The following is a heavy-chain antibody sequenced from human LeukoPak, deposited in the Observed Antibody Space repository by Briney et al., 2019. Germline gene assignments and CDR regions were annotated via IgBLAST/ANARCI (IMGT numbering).Heavy chain of an antibody. CDR1: GYTFTGYY. D-gene: IGHD3-22*01. J-gene: IGHJ3*02. V-gene: IGHV1-2*02. CDR2: INPNSGGT. CDR3: ARPFYDSSGYYYIAITDDDFDI. Sequence: ASVKVSCKASGYTFTGYYMHWVRQAPGQGLEWMGWINPNSGGTNYAQKFQGRVTMTRDTSISTAYMELSRLRSDDTAVYYCARPFYDSSGYYYIAITDDDFDIWGQGTMVTVSS.